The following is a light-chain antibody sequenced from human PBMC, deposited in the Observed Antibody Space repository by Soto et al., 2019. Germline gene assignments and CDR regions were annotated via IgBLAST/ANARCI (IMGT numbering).Light chain of an antibody. CDR1: QSLLHSNGYNY. Sequence: DLVMTQSPLSLPVTPGEPASISCRSSQSLLHSNGYNYLDWYLQKPGQSPQLLIYLGSNRASGGPDRFSGSGSGTDFTLKISRVEAEDVGVYYCMQALQPPWTFGQGTKVEIK. CDR2: LGS. V-gene: IGKV2-28*01. J-gene: IGKJ1*01. CDR3: MQALQPPWT.